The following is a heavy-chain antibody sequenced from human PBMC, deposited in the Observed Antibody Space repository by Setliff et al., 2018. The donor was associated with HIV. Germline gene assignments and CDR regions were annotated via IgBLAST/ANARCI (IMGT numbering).Heavy chain of an antibody. CDR3: ARAFSGYFFDY. CDR2: VSSSAKTI. Sequence: GGSLRLSCTASGFTFSSYEMNWVRQAPGKGLEWVSYVSSSAKTIYYVDSVKGRFTISRDNAQNSLYLQMNSLRAEDTAVYYCARAFSGYFFDYWGQGTLVTDSS. V-gene: IGHV3-48*03. J-gene: IGHJ4*02. D-gene: IGHD3-3*01. CDR1: GFTFSSYE.